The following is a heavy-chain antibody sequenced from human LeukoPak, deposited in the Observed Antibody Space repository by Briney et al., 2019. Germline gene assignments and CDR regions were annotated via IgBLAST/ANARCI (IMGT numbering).Heavy chain of an antibody. CDR3: ARDRYNWNDRLTDY. Sequence: GGSLRLSCAASGFTFSSYWMSWVRQAPGKGLEWVANIKQDGSEKYYVDSVKDRFTISRDNAKNSLYLQMNSLRAEDTAVYYCARDRYNWNDRLTDYWGQGTLVTVSS. CDR2: IKQDGSEK. D-gene: IGHD1-20*01. CDR1: GFTFSSYW. J-gene: IGHJ4*02. V-gene: IGHV3-7*01.